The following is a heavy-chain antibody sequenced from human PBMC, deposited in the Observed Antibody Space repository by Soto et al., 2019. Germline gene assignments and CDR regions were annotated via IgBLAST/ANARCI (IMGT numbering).Heavy chain of an antibody. CDR1: GYTFTSYA. CDR3: ARGPAVTALYYYYYMDV. Sequence: GASVKVSCKASGYTFTSYAMHWVRQAPGQRLEWMGWINAGNGNTKYSQKFQGRVTITRDTSASTAYMELSSLRSEDTAVYYCARGPAVTALYYYYYMDVWGKGTTVTVSS. V-gene: IGHV1-3*01. J-gene: IGHJ6*03. D-gene: IGHD2-21*02. CDR2: INAGNGNT.